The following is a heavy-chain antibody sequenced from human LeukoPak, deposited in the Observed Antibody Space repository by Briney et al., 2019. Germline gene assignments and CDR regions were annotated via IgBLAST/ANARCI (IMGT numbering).Heavy chain of an antibody. J-gene: IGHJ4*02. CDR3: AKGPQYFDS. Sequence: PGGSLRLSCAASGFTVSSNYMSWVRQAPGKGLEWVSAITYSRISTYYADSVKGRFTISRDNSKNTLYLQMNSLRAEDTAVYYCAKGPQYFDSWGQGTLVTVSS. V-gene: IGHV3-53*01. CDR1: GFTVSSNY. CDR2: ITYSRIST.